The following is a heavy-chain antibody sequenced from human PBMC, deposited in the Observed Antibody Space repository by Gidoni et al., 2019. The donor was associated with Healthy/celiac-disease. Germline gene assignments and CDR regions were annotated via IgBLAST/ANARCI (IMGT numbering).Heavy chain of an antibody. CDR3: ARAYYGSGNDY. D-gene: IGHD3-10*01. Sequence: CAASGFTFDDYGMSWVRQAPGKGLEWVSGINWNGGSTGYADSVKGRFTLSRDNAKNSLYLQMNSLRAEDTALYYCARAYYGSGNDYWGQGTLVTVSS. V-gene: IGHV3-20*04. J-gene: IGHJ4*02. CDR2: INWNGGST. CDR1: GFTFDDYG.